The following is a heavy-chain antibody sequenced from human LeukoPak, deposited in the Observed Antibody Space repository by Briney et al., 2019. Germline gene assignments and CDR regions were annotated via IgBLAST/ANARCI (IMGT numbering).Heavy chain of an antibody. CDR2: IYYSGST. CDR3: ARGRPSDFWSGGYYYYMDV. Sequence: PSQTLSLTCTVSGGSISSGDYYWSWIRQPPGKGLEWIGYIYYSGSTNYNPSLKSRVTISVDTSKNQFSLKLSSVTAADTAVYYCARGRPSDFWSGGYYYYMDVWGKGTTVTVSS. CDR1: GGSISSGDYY. J-gene: IGHJ6*03. D-gene: IGHD3-3*01. V-gene: IGHV4-30-4*01.